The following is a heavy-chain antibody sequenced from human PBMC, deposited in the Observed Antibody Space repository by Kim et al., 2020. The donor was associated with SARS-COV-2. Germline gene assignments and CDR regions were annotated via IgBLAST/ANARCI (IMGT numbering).Heavy chain of an antibody. CDR2: ISYDGSNS. V-gene: IGHV3-30*09. CDR3: ARGNEIGYYYYGMDF. D-gene: IGHD2-21*01. J-gene: IGHJ6*02. CDR1: GFTFGIYD. Sequence: GGSLRLSCAASGFTFGIYDIHWVRQAPGKGLEWVAVISYDGSNSYYADSVMGRFATSRDNPKYTSDLQMNSLRVEDTAVYYCARGNEIGYYYYGMDFWGPGTPVIVSS.